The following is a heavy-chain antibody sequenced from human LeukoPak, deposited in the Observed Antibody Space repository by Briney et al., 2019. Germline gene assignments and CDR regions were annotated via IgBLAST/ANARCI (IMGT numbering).Heavy chain of an antibody. D-gene: IGHD6-19*01. CDR3: ASSGWYVPALFDY. CDR1: GFTFSSYW. Sequence: GGSLRLSCAASGFTFSSYWMSWVRQAPGKGLEWVANIKQDGSEKYYVDSVKGRFTISRDNAKNSLYLQMNSLRAEDTAVDYCASSGWYVPALFDYWGQGTLVTVSS. V-gene: IGHV3-7*01. CDR2: IKQDGSEK. J-gene: IGHJ4*02.